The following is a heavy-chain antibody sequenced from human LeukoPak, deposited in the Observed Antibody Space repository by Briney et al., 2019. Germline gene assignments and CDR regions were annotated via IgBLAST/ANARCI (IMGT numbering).Heavy chain of an antibody. CDR1: GYSFTSYW. CDR3: ASEYSGWYGEGN. CDR2: IDPSDSYT. D-gene: IGHD6-19*01. J-gene: IGHJ4*02. V-gene: IGHV5-10-1*01. Sequence: GESLKISCKGSGYSFTSYWISWVRQMPGKGLEWMGRIDPSDSYTNYSPSFQGHVTISADKSISTAYLQWSILKASDTAMYYCASEYSGWYGEGNWGQGTLVTVSS.